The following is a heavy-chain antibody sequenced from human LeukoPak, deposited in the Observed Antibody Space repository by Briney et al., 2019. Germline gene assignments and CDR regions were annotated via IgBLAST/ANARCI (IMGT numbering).Heavy chain of an antibody. V-gene: IGHV3-23*01. CDR1: GFTFSSYW. D-gene: IGHD2-15*01. CDR3: AKDRRPYCSGGSCRTSFDY. J-gene: IGHJ4*02. CDR2: ISGSGGST. Sequence: GGSLRLSCAASGFTFSSYWMSWVRQAPGKGLEWVSAISGSGGSTYYADSVKGRFTISRDNSKNTLYLQMNSLRAEDTAVYYCAKDRRPYCSGGSCRTSFDYWGQGTLVTVSS.